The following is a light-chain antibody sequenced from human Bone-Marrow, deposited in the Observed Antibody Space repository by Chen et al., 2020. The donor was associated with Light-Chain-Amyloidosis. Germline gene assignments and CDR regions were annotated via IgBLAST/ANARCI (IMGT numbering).Light chain of an antibody. CDR2: DDS. CDR1: NIGSTS. V-gene: IGLV3-21*02. J-gene: IGLJ3*02. CDR3: QVWDRSSDRPV. Sequence: SYVLTQPSSVSVAQGQTATIACGGNNIGSTSVHGYQQTPGQAPLLVVYDDSDRPSGIPERLSGSNSGNTATLTISRVEAGDEADYYCQVWDRSSDRPVFGGGTKLTVL.